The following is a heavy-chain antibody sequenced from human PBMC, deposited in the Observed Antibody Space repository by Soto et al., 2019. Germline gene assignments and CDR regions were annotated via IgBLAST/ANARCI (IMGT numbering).Heavy chain of an antibody. J-gene: IGHJ4*02. D-gene: IGHD3-22*01. CDR2: VSYDGTNK. Sequence: PGGSLRLSCAASGFSFSSYAMHWVRQAPGRGLEWVTSVSYDGTNKYYADSVKGRFTISRDNSMNTLDLQMNSLRAEDTAVYYCAKHLFYYDSSGPTWFDYWGQGTLVTVSS. CDR3: AKHLFYYDSSGPTWFDY. V-gene: IGHV3-30*18. CDR1: GFSFSSYA.